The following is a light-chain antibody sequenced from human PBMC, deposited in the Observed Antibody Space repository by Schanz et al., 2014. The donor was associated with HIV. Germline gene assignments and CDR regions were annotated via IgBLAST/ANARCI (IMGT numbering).Light chain of an antibody. V-gene: IGKV3-20*01. CDR1: QSVRQTI. J-gene: IGKJ4*01. CDR2: ATS. CDR3: QQYSSSPLT. Sequence: EIVLTQSPGTLSLSPGQRATLSCRASQSVRQTILAWYQQKPGQAPRLLIYATSNRPTGIPDRFSGSGSGTDFTLTISRLEPEDFAVYYCQQYSSSPLTFGGGTKVEIK.